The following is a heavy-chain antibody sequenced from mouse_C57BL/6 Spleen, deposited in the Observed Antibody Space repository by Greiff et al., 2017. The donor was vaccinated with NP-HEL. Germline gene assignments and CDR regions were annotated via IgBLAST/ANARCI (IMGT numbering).Heavy chain of an antibody. CDR2: IYPSDSET. CDR1: GYTFTSYW. CDR3: AREGGAMDD. J-gene: IGHJ4*01. V-gene: IGHV1-61*01. Sequence: QVQLQQPGAELVRPGSSVKLSCKASGYTFTSYWMDWVKQRPGQGLEWIGNIYPSDSETHYNQKFKDKATLTVDKSSSTAYMQLSSLTSEDSAVYCCAREGGAMDDWGQGTSVTVSS. D-gene: IGHD1-1*02.